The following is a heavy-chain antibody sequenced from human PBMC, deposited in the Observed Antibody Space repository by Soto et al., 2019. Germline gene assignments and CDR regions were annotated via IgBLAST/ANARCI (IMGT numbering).Heavy chain of an antibody. J-gene: IGHJ3*02. CDR1: GGSISSGGYY. V-gene: IGHV4-31*03. D-gene: IGHD2-21*01. CDR3: ARGGGVDHDALDI. Sequence: QVQLQESGPGLVKHSQTLSLTCTVSGGSISSGGYYWSWIRQHPGKGLEWIGYIYYSGSTYYHPSLKSRVTISVDTSKNQLSLKLSSVTAADTAVYYCARGGGVDHDALDIWGQGTMVPVSS. CDR2: IYYSGST.